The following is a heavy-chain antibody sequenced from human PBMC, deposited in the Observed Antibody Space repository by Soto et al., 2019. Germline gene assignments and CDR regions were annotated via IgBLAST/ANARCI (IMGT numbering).Heavy chain of an antibody. V-gene: IGHV1-69*01. J-gene: IGHJ4*02. CDR1: GGLFSSYP. CDR2: IIPVFQTA. D-gene: IGHD3-22*01. Sequence: QEQLVQSGAEVKKPGSSVKVSCKASGGLFSSYPISWVRQVPGQGLERMGGIIPVFQTAYYTQRFQVRVTITADESTNTAYMELSSLRSEDTAIYYCARGGSGYTWFNEFWGQGTLVTVSS. CDR3: ARGGSGYTWFNEF.